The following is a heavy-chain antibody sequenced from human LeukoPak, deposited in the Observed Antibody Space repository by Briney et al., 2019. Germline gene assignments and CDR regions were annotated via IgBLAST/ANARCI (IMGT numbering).Heavy chain of an antibody. Sequence: GGSLRLSCVVSGFTFSSYSMIWVRQAPGKGIEWVGRIKTKTDGAATDYAAPVKGRFTILRDDSENMLYLQMKSLKTEDTALYYCTTATELIVATIPDYWGQGTLVTVSS. D-gene: IGHD5-12*01. CDR2: IKTKTDGAAT. CDR1: GFTFSSYS. J-gene: IGHJ4*02. V-gene: IGHV3-15*01. CDR3: TTATELIVATIPDY.